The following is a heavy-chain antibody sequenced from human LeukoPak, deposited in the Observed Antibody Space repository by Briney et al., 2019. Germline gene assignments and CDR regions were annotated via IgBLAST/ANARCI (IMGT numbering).Heavy chain of an antibody. CDR2: INAGNGNT. CDR3: ARSSGDLYYYYYAMDV. V-gene: IGHV1-3*01. J-gene: IGHJ6*02. D-gene: IGHD3-22*01. Sequence: ASVKVSCKASGYTFTTYAIHWVRQAPGQRVEWMGWINAGNGNTKYSQKFQGRVTITRDTSASTAYMELSSLRSEDTSVYYCARSSGDLYYYYYAMDVWGQGTTVTAS. CDR1: GYTFTTYA.